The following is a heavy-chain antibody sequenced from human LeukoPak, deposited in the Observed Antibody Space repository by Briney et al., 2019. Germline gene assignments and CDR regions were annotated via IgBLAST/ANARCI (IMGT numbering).Heavy chain of an antibody. D-gene: IGHD1-26*01. V-gene: IGHV1-3*01. Sequence: ASVKVSCKASGYTFTSYAMHWVRQAPGQRLEWMGWINAGNGNTKYSQKFQGRVTITRDTSASTAYMELSSLRSEDTAVYYCARDSGSFERDYYFDYWGQGTLVTVS. J-gene: IGHJ4*02. CDR1: GYTFTSYA. CDR2: INAGNGNT. CDR3: ARDSGSFERDYYFDY.